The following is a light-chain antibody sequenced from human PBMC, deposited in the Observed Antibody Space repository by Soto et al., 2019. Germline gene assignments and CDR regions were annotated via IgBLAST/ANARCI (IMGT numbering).Light chain of an antibody. CDR1: QSISTS. Sequence: DIPMTQSPSSLSASVGDRVTITCRASQSISTSLNWYQQKPGKAPELMIFAASSLQSGVPSRFSGSGSGTEFTLTISSLQPEYFAIYYIQQSYSTAPTFGGGTKVVIK. V-gene: IGKV1-39*01. CDR3: QQSYSTAPT. J-gene: IGKJ4*01. CDR2: AAS.